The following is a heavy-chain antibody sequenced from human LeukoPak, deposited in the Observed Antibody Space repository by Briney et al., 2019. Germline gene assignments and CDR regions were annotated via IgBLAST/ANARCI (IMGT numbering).Heavy chain of an antibody. V-gene: IGHV3-23*01. Sequence: GGSLRLSCAASGFSFTSYAMSWVRQAPGKGLECVSVMSGSGGSTYYADSVKGRFTISRDNSKNTLYLQMNSLRAEDTAVYYCAKNAEREKHFTPKRYKWNSYFDYWGQGTLVTVSS. CDR1: GFSFTSYA. D-gene: IGHD1-7*01. J-gene: IGHJ4*02. CDR2: MSGSGGST. CDR3: AKNAEREKHFTPKRYKWNSYFDY.